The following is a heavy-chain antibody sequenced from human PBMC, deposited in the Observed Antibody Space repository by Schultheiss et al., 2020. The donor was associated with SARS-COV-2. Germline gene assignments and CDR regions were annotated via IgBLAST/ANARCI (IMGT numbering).Heavy chain of an antibody. CDR2: IIPILGTA. Sequence: SVKVSCKASGGTFSSYAISWVRQAPGQGLEWMGRIIPILGTANYAQKFQGRVTITADESTSTAYMELSSLRSEDTAVYYCARDGNYDFWSGYYGDWFDPWGQGTLVTVSS. V-gene: IGHV1-69*11. CDR1: GGTFSSYA. D-gene: IGHD3-3*01. CDR3: ARDGNYDFWSGYYGDWFDP. J-gene: IGHJ5*02.